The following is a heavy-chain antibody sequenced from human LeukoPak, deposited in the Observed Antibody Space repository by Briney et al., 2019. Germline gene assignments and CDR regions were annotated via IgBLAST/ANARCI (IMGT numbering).Heavy chain of an antibody. V-gene: IGHV3-15*01. D-gene: IGHD3-22*01. J-gene: IGHJ6*03. CDR2: IKSETDGGTA. Sequence: GGSLRLSCAASGFIFSNALMSCVRQAPGKGLEWGGRIKSETDGGTADYAAPVKGRFSISRDDSNTMLYLQMNSLKTEDTAVYYCTTHADDHRTSAYLRIYYYNYMDVWGKGTTVTVSS. CDR3: TTHADDHRTSAYLRIYYYNYMDV. CDR1: GFIFSNAL.